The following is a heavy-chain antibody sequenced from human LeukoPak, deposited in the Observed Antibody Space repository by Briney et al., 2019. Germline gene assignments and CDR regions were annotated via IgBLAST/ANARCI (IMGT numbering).Heavy chain of an antibody. V-gene: IGHV4-61*02. CDR3: ARAPPGRFGGAGYYYYMDV. J-gene: IGHJ6*03. D-gene: IGHD3-10*01. Sequence: PSETLSLTCTVSGGSISSGSYYWSWIRQPAGKGLEWIGRIYTSGSTNYNPSLKSRVTISVDTSKNQFSLKLSSVTAADTAVYYCARAPPGRFGGAGYYYYMDVWGKGTTVTVSS. CDR2: IYTSGST. CDR1: GGSISSGSYY.